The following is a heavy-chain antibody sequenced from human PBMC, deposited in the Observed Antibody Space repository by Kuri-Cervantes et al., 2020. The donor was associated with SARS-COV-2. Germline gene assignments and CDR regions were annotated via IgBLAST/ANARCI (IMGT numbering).Heavy chain of an antibody. D-gene: IGHD5-12*01. CDR3: ARDGSRDYYGMDV. CDR1: GFTFSSYA. V-gene: IGHV3-23*01. CDR2: ISGSGGST. Sequence: GGSLRLSCAASGFTFSSYAMSWVRQAPGKGLEWVSAISGSGGSTYYADSVKGRFTISRDNSKNTLYLQMNSLRAEDTAVYYCARDGSRDYYGMDVWGQGTTVTVSS. J-gene: IGHJ6*02.